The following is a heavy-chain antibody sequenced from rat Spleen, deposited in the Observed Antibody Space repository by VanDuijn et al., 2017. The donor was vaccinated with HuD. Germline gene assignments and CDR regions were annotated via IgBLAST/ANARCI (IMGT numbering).Heavy chain of an antibody. CDR2: IYPGDGDT. D-gene: IGHD1-2*01. Sequence: QIQLQQSGTELVKPGSSVKISCKASGYTFTTNYMHWMRQQPGNGLEWIGWIYPGDGDTNYNQKFKGKATLTADKSSSTAFMQLSSLTSEDYAVYFCARGDSYGFAYWGQGTLVTVSS. CDR3: ARGDSYGFAY. V-gene: IGHV1-24*01. J-gene: IGHJ3*01. CDR1: GYTFTTNY.